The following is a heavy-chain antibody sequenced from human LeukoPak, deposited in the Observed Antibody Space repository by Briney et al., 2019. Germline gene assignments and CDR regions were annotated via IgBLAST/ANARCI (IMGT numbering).Heavy chain of an antibody. V-gene: IGHV3-23*01. D-gene: IGHD4-17*01. CDR2: IGGSGGST. Sequence: PGGSLRLSCAASGFTFSSYAMSWVRQAPGKGLEWVSAIGGSGGSTYYADSVKGRFTISRDNSKNTLYLQMNSLRAEDTAVYYCAKDLYAVTTLQGMDVWGQGTTVTVSS. CDR3: AKDLYAVTTLQGMDV. CDR1: GFTFSSYA. J-gene: IGHJ6*02.